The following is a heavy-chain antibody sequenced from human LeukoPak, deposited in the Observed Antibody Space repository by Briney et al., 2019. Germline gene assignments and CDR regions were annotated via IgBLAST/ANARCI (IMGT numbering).Heavy chain of an antibody. CDR1: GFTFRDAA. Sequence: PGGSLRPSCAVSGFTFRDAAMTWVRQAPGKVLEWVSLISSSGNNAYYADSVKGRFTISRDNSKNTLSLQMNSLRVEDTAIYYCAKDIQLSTWGLGTMVTVSS. CDR3: AKDIQLST. CDR2: ISSSGNNA. J-gene: IGHJ3*01. V-gene: IGHV3-23*01. D-gene: IGHD5-24*01.